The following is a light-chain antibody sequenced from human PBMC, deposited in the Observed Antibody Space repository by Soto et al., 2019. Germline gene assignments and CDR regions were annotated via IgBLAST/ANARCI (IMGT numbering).Light chain of an antibody. J-gene: IGKJ5*01. CDR2: DAS. CDR1: QNINNY. V-gene: IGKV1-33*01. CDR3: QQYENLPT. Sequence: DIQMTQSPSSLSASVGDRVTITCQASQNINNYLNWYQPKPGRAPKLLIYDASNLEAGVPSRLRGSGSGTDFTFTIRRLQPEDIATYYCQQYENLPTFGQGTRLEIK.